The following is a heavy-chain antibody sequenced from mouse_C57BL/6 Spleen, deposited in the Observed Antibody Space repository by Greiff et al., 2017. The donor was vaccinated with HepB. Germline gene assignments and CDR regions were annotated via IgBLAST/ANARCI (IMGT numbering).Heavy chain of an antibody. D-gene: IGHD1-1*01. Sequence: VKLVESGPGLVQPSQSLSITCTVSGFSLTSYGVHWVRQSPGKGLEWLGVIWSGGSTDYNAAFISRLSISKDNSKSQVFFKMNSLQADDTAIYYCARNSIYYYGSSYDFDYWGQGTTLTVSS. J-gene: IGHJ2*01. CDR2: IWSGGST. CDR3: ARNSIYYYGSSYDFDY. V-gene: IGHV2-2*01. CDR1: GFSLTSYG.